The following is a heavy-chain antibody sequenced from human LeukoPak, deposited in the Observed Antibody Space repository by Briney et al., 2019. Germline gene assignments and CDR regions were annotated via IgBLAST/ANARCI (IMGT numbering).Heavy chain of an antibody. Sequence: ASVKVSCKASGYTFTGYYMHWVRQAPGQGLEWMGWTNPNSGGTNYAQKFQGRVTMTRDTSISTAYMELSRLRSDDTAVYYCARTGYTAMAYDAFDIWGQGTMVTVSS. CDR2: TNPNSGGT. D-gene: IGHD5-18*01. J-gene: IGHJ3*02. CDR3: ARTGYTAMAYDAFDI. CDR1: GYTFTGYY. V-gene: IGHV1-2*02.